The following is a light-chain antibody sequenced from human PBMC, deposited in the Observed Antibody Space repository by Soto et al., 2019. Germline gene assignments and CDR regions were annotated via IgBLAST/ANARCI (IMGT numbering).Light chain of an antibody. V-gene: IGLV1-51*02. CDR3: GTWDSSLSAGV. CDR1: SSNIGNNF. J-gene: IGLJ1*01. CDR2: QNN. Sequence: QSVLTQPPSVSAAPGQKVTISCSGGSSNIGNNFVSWYQQLPGTAPKHLIYQNNKRPSGILDRFSGSKSGTSATLAITGLQTGDEADYYCGTWDSSLSAGVFGTGTKVT.